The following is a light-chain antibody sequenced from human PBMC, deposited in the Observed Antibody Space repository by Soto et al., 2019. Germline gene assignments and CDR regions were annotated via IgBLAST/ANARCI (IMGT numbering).Light chain of an antibody. Sequence: ERVMTQSPAARSVSPGERATLSCRASQSISNNLAWYQQKPGQAPMLLIYGASTRATGIPSRFSGSGSGTEFTLTISSLQSEDFAIYFCKQYYNWPPITFGQGTRLEIK. CDR1: QSISNN. V-gene: IGKV3-15*01. CDR3: KQYYNWPPIT. J-gene: IGKJ5*01. CDR2: GAS.